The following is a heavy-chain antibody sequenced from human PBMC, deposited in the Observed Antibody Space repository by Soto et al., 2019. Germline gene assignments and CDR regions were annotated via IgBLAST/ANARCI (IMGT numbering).Heavy chain of an antibody. J-gene: IGHJ4*02. Sequence: QVQLQESGPGLVKPSETLSLTCTVSGGSVTSGRYYWSWSRQPPGKGVEWIGYIYYTGRTSYSSSLKSRVTISVDTPENQFSLKLSSVTAADTAKYYCARSGAGSGWLGGQGTQVTVSS. CDR2: IYYTGRT. CDR1: GGSVTSGRYY. D-gene: IGHD6-19*01. CDR3: ARSGAGSGWL. V-gene: IGHV4-61*01.